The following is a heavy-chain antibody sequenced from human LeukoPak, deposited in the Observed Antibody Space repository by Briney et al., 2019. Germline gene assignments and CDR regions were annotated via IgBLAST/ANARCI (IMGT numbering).Heavy chain of an antibody. J-gene: IGHJ3*02. CDR3: ARDSNGANSGRAFDI. CDR1: GFTVSSNY. D-gene: IGHD4-23*01. CDR2: IYSGGST. V-gene: IGHV3-66*01. Sequence: GGSLRLSCAASGFTVSSNYMSWVRQAPGKGLEWVSVIYSGGSTYYADSVKGRFTISRDNSKNTLYLQMNSLRAEDTAVYYCARDSNGANSGRAFDIWGQGTMVTVSS.